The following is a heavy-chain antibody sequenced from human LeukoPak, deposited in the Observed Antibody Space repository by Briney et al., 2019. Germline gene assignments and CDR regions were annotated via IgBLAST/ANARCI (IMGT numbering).Heavy chain of an antibody. CDR3: AKVRYGDFDH. D-gene: IGHD4-17*01. V-gene: IGHV3-11*04. CDR1: GFNFSDYY. Sequence: GGSLRLSCAASGFNFSDYYMGWIRQAPGKGLEWISSITDSGGNIYYADPVRGRFTISRDNAKNSLFLQVNSLRAEDTAVYYCAKVRYGDFDHWGQGTLVTVSS. J-gene: IGHJ5*02. CDR2: ITDSGGNI.